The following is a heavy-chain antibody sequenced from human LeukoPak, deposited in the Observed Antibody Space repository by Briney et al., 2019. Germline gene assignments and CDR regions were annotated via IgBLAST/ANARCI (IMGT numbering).Heavy chain of an antibody. Sequence: ASVKVSCKASGYTFTSYDINWVRQATGQGLEWMGWMNPNSGNTGYAQKFQGRVTVTRNTSISTAYMELSSLRSEDTAVYYCARGPPVYYDFWSGYHTGLDYWGQGTLVTVSS. CDR1: GYTFTSYD. CDR3: ARGPPVYYDFWSGYHTGLDY. V-gene: IGHV1-8*03. D-gene: IGHD3-3*01. J-gene: IGHJ4*02. CDR2: MNPNSGNT.